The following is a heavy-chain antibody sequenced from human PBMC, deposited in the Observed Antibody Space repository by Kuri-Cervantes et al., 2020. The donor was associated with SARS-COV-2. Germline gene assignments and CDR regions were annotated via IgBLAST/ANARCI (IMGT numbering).Heavy chain of an antibody. Sequence: GESLKISCAASGFTFYNAWMNWVRQAPGKGLEWVGRIKSKPGGGATEYAAPVKGRFTISRDDSKNTLYQQMNSLKAEDTAVYYCTTESKGAYYYGSGSPPYFDYWGQGTLVTVSS. CDR2: IKSKPGGGAT. V-gene: IGHV3-15*01. CDR1: GFTFYNAW. CDR3: TTESKGAYYYGSGSPPYFDY. J-gene: IGHJ4*02. D-gene: IGHD3-10*01.